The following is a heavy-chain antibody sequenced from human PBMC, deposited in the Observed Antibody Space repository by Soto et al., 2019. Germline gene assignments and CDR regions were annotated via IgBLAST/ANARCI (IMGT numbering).Heavy chain of an antibody. V-gene: IGHV5-51*01. Sequence: EASVKTSSKRSGYAFTRYWIGGLRQPRAKGLLGLGIIYPGDSDTRYSPSSQGQVTISADKSISTASLQWSSLKASDTAMYYCARHKDSAYYYDSSRAGGMDVWGQGTTVT. D-gene: IGHD3-22*01. CDR1: GYAFTRYW. CDR3: ARHKDSAYYYDSSRAGGMDV. CDR2: IYPGDSDT. J-gene: IGHJ6*02.